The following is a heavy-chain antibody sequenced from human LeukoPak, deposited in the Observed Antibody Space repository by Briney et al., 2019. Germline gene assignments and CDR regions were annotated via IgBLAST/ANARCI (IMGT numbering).Heavy chain of an antibody. D-gene: IGHD1/OR15-1a*01. Sequence: GGSLRLSCAASGFTFSSYAMHWVRQAPGKGLEWVAVISYDGSNKYYADSVKGRFTISRDNAKNTLYLQVNSLRVEDTAVYYCAREGTGSYMDVWGKGTTVTVSS. CDR2: ISYDGSNK. V-gene: IGHV3-30-3*01. CDR3: AREGTGSYMDV. CDR1: GFTFSSYA. J-gene: IGHJ6*03.